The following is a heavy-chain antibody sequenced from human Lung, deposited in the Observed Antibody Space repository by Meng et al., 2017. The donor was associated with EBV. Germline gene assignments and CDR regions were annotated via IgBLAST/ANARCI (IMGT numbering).Heavy chain of an antibody. V-gene: IGHV3-30*18. J-gene: IGHJ5*02. CDR2: IPSDASHNK. CDR3: AKDLSGRFDP. CDR1: GFIFSGYG. Sequence: QEQLVESGGGVGQPGRSLRLSCAASGFIFSGYGFHWVRQAPGKGPEWVAIIPSDASHNKYYADSVKGRFTISRDNSKNTLYLQMNSLKIEDTAVYYCAKDLSGRFDPWGQGTLVTVSS. D-gene: IGHD1-14*01.